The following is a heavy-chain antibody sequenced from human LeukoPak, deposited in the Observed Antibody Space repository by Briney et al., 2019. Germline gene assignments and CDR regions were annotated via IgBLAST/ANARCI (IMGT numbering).Heavy chain of an antibody. V-gene: IGHV4-59*01. CDR2: FYYSGST. Sequence: SETLSLTCTVSGGSISSYYWSWIRQPPGKGLEWIGYFYYSGSTNYNPSLKSRVTISVDTSKNQFSLKLSSVTAADTAVYYCARDGSSSWPPGFDYWGQGTLVTVSS. D-gene: IGHD6-13*01. CDR1: GGSISSYY. CDR3: ARDGSSSWPPGFDY. J-gene: IGHJ4*02.